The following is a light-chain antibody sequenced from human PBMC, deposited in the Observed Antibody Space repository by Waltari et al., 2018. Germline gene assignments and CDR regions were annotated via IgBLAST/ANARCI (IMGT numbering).Light chain of an antibody. CDR3: QTGGHGTWV. V-gene: IGLV4-69*01. J-gene: IGLJ3*02. CDR2: INSDGSH. CDR1: SGHSSNI. Sequence: QLVLTQSPSASASLGASVKLTCTLDSGHSSNIVAWLQQQPEEGPRYLMKINSDGSHSKGDEIPDRFSGSSSGAERYLTISSVQSEDEADYYCQTGGHGTWVFGVGTKLTVL.